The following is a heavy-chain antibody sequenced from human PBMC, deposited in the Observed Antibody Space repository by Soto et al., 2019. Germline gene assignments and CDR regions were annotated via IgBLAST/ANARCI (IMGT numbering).Heavy chain of an antibody. Sequence: SETLSLTCTVSGGSMNSDYWSWIRRPPGKGLEWLGYISHSGTTSYNPSLKSRLTISLNTSKNQFSLNLRSVTAADTAVYYCTRGTRATQYYFYFYGMDVWGQATTVTVSS. J-gene: IGHJ6*02. CDR2: ISHSGTT. CDR1: GGSMNSDY. CDR3: TRGTRATQYYFYFYGMDV. V-gene: IGHV4-59*01. D-gene: IGHD3-10*01.